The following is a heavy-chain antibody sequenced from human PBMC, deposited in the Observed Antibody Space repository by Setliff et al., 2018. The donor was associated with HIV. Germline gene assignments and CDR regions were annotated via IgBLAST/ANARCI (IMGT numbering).Heavy chain of an antibody. CDR1: GGSIDSGNYD. CDR2: IYTRGST. J-gene: IGHJ5*01. CDR3: VRSGCNGNICYDSRGWLDS. V-gene: IGHV4-61*02. D-gene: IGHD5-12*01. Sequence: SETLSLTCTVSGGSIDSGNYDWNWVRQPGGKGLEWIGRIYTRGSTKYSPTFESRVTMSLDTSKNQFSLNLRSVTAADTALYYCVRSGCNGNICYDSRGWLDSWCQGTQVTVSS.